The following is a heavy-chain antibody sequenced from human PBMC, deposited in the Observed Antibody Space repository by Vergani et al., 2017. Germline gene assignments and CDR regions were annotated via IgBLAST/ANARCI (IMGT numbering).Heavy chain of an antibody. CDR1: GYTFTSYY. Sequence: QVQLVQSGAEVKKPGASVKVSCKASGYTFTSYYMHWVRQAPGQGLEWMGIINPSGGSTSYAQKLQGRVTMTTDTSTSTAYMELRSLRSDDTAVYYCARLEGDLGLLVRFDPWGQGTLVTVSS. CDR3: ARLEGDLGLLVRFDP. J-gene: IGHJ5*02. V-gene: IGHV1-46*01. D-gene: IGHD6-13*01. CDR2: INPSGGST.